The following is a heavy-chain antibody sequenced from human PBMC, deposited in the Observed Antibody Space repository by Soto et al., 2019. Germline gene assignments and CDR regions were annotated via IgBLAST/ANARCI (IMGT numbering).Heavy chain of an antibody. J-gene: IGHJ3*02. Sequence: LSETLSLTCTVSGGSISSYYWSWIRQPPGKGLEWIGYTYYSGSTNYNPSLKSRVTISVDKSKNQFSLKLSSVTAADTAVYYCARDGPYITMVRGAHDAFDIWGQGTMVTVSS. D-gene: IGHD3-10*01. V-gene: IGHV4-59*12. CDR1: GGSISSYY. CDR3: ARDGPYITMVRGAHDAFDI. CDR2: TYYSGST.